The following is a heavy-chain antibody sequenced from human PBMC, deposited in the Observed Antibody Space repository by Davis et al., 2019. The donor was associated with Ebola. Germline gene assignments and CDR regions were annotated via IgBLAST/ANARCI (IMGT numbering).Heavy chain of an antibody. V-gene: IGHV3-9*01. J-gene: IGHJ3*01. CDR1: GFSFEDYA. Sequence: PGGSLRLSCAASGFSFEDYAIHWVRQVPGKGLEWVSGISWNSGRVGYADSVKGRFTTSRDNAKRSLYLQMNSLRIEDTALYYCVRDYTGSTWSGAFDLWGRGTMVTVSS. CDR2: ISWNSGRV. D-gene: IGHD6-13*01. CDR3: VRDYTGSTWSGAFDL.